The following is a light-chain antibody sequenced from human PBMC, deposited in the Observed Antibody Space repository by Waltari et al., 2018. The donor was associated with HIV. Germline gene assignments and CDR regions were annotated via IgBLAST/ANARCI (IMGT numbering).Light chain of an antibody. CDR2: TKH. CDR1: SSNIGRHY. V-gene: IGLV1-47*02. CDR3: AASNDRLSAYV. J-gene: IGLJ1*01. Sequence: QSVLTQPPSASGTPGQRVTIACSGSSSNIGRHYVYWYQQLQAPAPKLHMYTKHKRPSGVPDRFFCSKSATTAALVISALRSEDEADYYCAASNDRLSAYVFGTGTKVTVL.